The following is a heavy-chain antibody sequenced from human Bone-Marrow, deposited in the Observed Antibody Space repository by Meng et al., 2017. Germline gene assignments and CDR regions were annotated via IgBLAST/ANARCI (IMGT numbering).Heavy chain of an antibody. Sequence: GGSLRLSCAASRFIFSSYAMSWVRQAPGRGLEWVSGISTNGGSTYYADSVKGRFTISRDNSKNTLSLQMNSLRDDDTAVYYCAKVSTGSYYGYYFDYWGQGTLVTVSS. J-gene: IGHJ4*02. CDR2: ISTNGGST. D-gene: IGHD1-26*01. CDR3: AKVSTGSYYGYYFDY. CDR1: RFIFSSYA. V-gene: IGHV3-23*01.